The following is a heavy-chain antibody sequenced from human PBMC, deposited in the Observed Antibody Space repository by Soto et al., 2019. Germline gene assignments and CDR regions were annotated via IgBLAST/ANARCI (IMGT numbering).Heavy chain of an antibody. Sequence: TLSLTCAVSGGSISSSNWWSWVRQPPGKGLEWIGEIYHSGSTNYNPSLKSRVTISVDKSKNQFSLKLSSVTAADTAMYYCARLGTYSGSYFEYFQHWGQGTLVTVSS. CDR2: IYHSGST. V-gene: IGHV4-4*02. J-gene: IGHJ1*01. CDR1: GGSISSSNW. CDR3: ARLGTYSGSYFEYFQH. D-gene: IGHD1-26*01.